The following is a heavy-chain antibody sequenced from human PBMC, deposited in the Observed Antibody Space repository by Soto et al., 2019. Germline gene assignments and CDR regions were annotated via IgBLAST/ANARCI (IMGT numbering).Heavy chain of an antibody. D-gene: IGHD2-15*01. J-gene: IGHJ5*02. V-gene: IGHV3-23*01. CDR1: TVPIRGPA. CDR2: ISGSGEYT. CDR3: AKALMDIVVVVSDPGLGWLDP. Sequence: TVSTVPIRGPAVRRILQPPGKGLQWFSAISGSGEYTYYAASVKGRFTISRDNSKNTLYLQMNSLRAEDTAVYYCAKALMDIVVVVSDPGLGWLDPGGQGILVTV.